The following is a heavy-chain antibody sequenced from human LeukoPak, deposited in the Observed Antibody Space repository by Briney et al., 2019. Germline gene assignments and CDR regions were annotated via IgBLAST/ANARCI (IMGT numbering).Heavy chain of an antibody. CDR2: IYHSGST. V-gene: IGHV4-30-2*01. Sequence: PSETLSLTCAVSGGSISSGGYSWRWIRQPPGKGLEWIGYIYHSGSTYYNPSLKSRVTISVDRSKNQFSLKLSSVTAADTAVYYCARYSGYDSAFDYWGQGTLVTVSS. CDR1: GGSISSGGYS. D-gene: IGHD5-12*01. J-gene: IGHJ4*02. CDR3: ARYSGYDSAFDY.